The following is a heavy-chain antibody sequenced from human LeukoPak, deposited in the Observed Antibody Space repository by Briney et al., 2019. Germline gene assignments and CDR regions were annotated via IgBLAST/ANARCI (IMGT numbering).Heavy chain of an antibody. CDR3: AKVDFWSGFHAFDI. Sequence: GRSLRLSCAASGFTCSSYGMHCVRQAPGKGLEWVAFIRHDGSNKYYADSVKGRFTISRGNSKNAVYLQRKSLRAEDTAANYWAKVDFWSGFHAFDIWGQGTMVTVYS. D-gene: IGHD3-3*01. CDR1: GFTCSSYG. V-gene: IGHV3-30*02. CDR2: IRHDGSNK. J-gene: IGHJ3*02.